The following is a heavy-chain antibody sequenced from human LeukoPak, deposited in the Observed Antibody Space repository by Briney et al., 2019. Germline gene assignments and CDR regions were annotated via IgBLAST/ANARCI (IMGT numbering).Heavy chain of an antibody. J-gene: IGHJ4*02. CDR1: GFNFANHA. CDR3: VREVTPATANY. CDR2: ISGGGDIT. Sequence: GSLRLSCAASGFNFANHAMSWVRQTAGKGLEWVSAISGGGDITYYADSVKGRFTISRDNSKDTLFLQMHSLRPGDTAVYYCVREVTPATANYWGQGTLVTISS. D-gene: IGHD2-21*02. V-gene: IGHV3-23*01.